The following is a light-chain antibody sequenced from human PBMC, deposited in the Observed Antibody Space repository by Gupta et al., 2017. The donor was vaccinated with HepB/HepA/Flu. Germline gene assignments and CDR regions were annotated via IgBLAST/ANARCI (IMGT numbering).Light chain of an antibody. J-gene: IGLJ3*02. CDR1: SGSVSTSYY. CDR3: VLYMGSGPWV. V-gene: IGLV8-61*01. Sequence: QTVVTQEPSFSVSPGGTVTLTCGLSSGSVSTSYYPSWYQQTPGQAPRTLIYSTNTRSSGVPDRFSGSSLGNKAALTITGAQADDESDYYCVLYMGSGPWVFGGGTKLTVL. CDR2: STN.